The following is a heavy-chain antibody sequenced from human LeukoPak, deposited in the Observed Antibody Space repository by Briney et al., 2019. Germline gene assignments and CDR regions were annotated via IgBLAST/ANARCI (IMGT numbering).Heavy chain of an antibody. J-gene: IGHJ6*03. CDR3: ARGRLYYYGSGKVRYYMDV. V-gene: IGHV1-8*01. D-gene: IGHD3-10*01. CDR2: MKPNSGST. Sequence: ASLRVSSTASGYTFSIYDINWVRHAPRQGLEWMGWMKPNSGSTGYAQKFQGRVTMTRNPSISTAYMELSSLRSEDTAVYYCARGRLYYYGSGKVRYYMDVWGKGTTVTISS. CDR1: GYTFSIYD.